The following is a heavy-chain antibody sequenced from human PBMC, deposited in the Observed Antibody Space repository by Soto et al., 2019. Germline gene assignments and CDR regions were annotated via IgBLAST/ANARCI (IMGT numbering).Heavy chain of an antibody. Sequence: PSETLSLTCAVYGGSFSGYYWSWIRQPPGKGLEWIGEINHSGSTNYNPSLKSRVTISVDTSKSQFSLKLSSVTAADTAVYYGASQILTGYYSFDSWGQGTLVTVSS. D-gene: IGHD3-9*01. CDR3: ASQILTGYYSFDS. V-gene: IGHV4-34*01. J-gene: IGHJ4*02. CDR2: INHSGST. CDR1: GGSFSGYY.